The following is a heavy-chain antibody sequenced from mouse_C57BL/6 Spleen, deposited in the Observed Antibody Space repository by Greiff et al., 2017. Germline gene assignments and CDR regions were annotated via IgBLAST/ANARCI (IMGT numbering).Heavy chain of an antibody. V-gene: IGHV5-17*01. CDR3: ARGAIYYGNHSNFDY. J-gene: IGHJ2*01. CDR2: ISRGSSTI. Sequence: EVQVVESGGGLVKPGGSLKLSCAASGFTFSDYGMHWVRQAPEQGLEWVAYISRGSSTIYYADKVKGRFTISRDNAKNTLFLQLTRLRSEDTAMXYCARGAIYYGNHSNFDYWGQGTTLTVSS. CDR1: GFTFSDYG. D-gene: IGHD2-1*01.